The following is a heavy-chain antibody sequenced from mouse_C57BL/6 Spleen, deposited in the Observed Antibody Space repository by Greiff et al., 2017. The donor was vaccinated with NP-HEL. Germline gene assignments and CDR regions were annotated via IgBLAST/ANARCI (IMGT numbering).Heavy chain of an antibody. CDR2: IYPGNSDT. Sequence: VQLQQSGTVLARPGASVKMSCKTSGYTFTSYWMHWVKQRPGQGLEWIGAIYPGNSDTSYNQKFKGKAKLTAVTSASTAYMELSSLTNEDSAVYYGTRPETTVVAWYFDVWGTGTTVTVSS. V-gene: IGHV1-5*01. CDR1: GYTFTSYW. J-gene: IGHJ1*03. CDR3: TRPETTVVAWYFDV. D-gene: IGHD1-1*01.